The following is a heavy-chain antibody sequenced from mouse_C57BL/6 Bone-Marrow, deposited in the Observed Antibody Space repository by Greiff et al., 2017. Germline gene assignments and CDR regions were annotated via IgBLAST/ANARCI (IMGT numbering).Heavy chain of an antibody. CDR2: IDPSDSYT. Sequence: QVQLQQPGAELVKPGASVKLSCKASGYTFPSYWMQWVKQRPGQGLEWIGEIDPSDSYTTYTQKFKSKATLTVDTSSSTAYMQLSSLTSEDAAVYYCARSGYYGSERDFDYWGQGTTLTVSA. V-gene: IGHV1-50*01. CDR3: ARSGYYGSERDFDY. CDR1: GYTFPSYW. J-gene: IGHJ2*01. D-gene: IGHD1-1*01.